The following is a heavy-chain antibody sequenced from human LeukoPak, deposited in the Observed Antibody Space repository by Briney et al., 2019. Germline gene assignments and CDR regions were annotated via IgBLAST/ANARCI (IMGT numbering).Heavy chain of an antibody. CDR3: ARDLHWGPDY. Sequence: ASVKASCKASGYTFTGFYMHWVRQAPGQGLEWMGWINPYTGDTNYAQKFQGRVTVTRDMSINTAYMELSRLRSDDTAVYYCARDLHWGPDYWGQGTLVTVSS. CDR2: INPYTGDT. J-gene: IGHJ4*02. V-gene: IGHV1-2*02. D-gene: IGHD7-27*01. CDR1: GYTFTGFY.